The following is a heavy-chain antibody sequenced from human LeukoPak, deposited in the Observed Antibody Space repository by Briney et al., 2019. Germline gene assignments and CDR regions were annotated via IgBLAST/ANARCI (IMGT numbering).Heavy chain of an antibody. V-gene: IGHV4-4*07. J-gene: IGHJ6*03. CDR3: AREVYGYYYDSSGYVIYYYYYMDV. Sequence: SETLSLTCIVSGSSISSYYWSWIRQPAGKGLEWIGRIYTTGSTNYNPSLKSRVTISVDTSKNQFSLKLSSVTAADTAVYYCAREVYGYYYDSSGYVIYYYYYMDVWGKGTTVTISS. D-gene: IGHD3-22*01. CDR1: GSSISSYY. CDR2: IYTTGST.